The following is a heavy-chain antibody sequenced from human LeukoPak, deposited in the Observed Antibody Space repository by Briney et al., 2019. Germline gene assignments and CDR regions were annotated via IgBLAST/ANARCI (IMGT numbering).Heavy chain of an antibody. CDR1: GFTFSSYA. D-gene: IGHD1-26*01. CDR2: ISYDGSNK. Sequence: GGSLRLSCAASGFTFSSYAMHWVRQAPGKGLEWVAVISYDGSNKYYADSVRGRFTISRDNSKNTLYLQMNSLRAEDTAVYYCARDRGSYLDYWGQGTLVTVSS. J-gene: IGHJ4*02. CDR3: ARDRGSYLDY. V-gene: IGHV3-30*01.